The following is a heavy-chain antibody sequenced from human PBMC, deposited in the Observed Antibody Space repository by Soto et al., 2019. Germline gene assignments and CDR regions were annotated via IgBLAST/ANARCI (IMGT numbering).Heavy chain of an antibody. D-gene: IGHD2-2*01. CDR1: GYTFTGYY. CDR2: INPNSGGT. V-gene: IGHV1-2*02. Sequence: QVQLVQSGAEVKKPGASVKVSCKASGYTFTGYYMHWVRQAPGQGLEWMGWINPNSGGTNYAQKFQGRVTMTRDTSIRTAYMEMSSLRSDDTAVYYCARSESPLYCSSTSCYRDNWFDPWGQGTLVTVSS. J-gene: IGHJ5*02. CDR3: ARSESPLYCSSTSCYRDNWFDP.